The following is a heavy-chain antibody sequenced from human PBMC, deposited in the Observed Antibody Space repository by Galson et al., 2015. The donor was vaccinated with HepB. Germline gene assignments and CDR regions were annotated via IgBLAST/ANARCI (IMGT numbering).Heavy chain of an antibody. V-gene: IGHV3-21*01. CDR1: GFTFSLYS. D-gene: IGHD6-19*01. J-gene: IGHJ5*02. CDR2: ISSSSSYI. Sequence: SLRLSCAASGFTFSLYSMNWVRQAPGKGLEWVSSISSSSSYIYYADSVKGRFTISRDNAKNSLYLQMNSLRAEDTAVYYCARDPVVYRQWLINWFDPWGQGTLVTVSS. CDR3: ARDPVVYRQWLINWFDP.